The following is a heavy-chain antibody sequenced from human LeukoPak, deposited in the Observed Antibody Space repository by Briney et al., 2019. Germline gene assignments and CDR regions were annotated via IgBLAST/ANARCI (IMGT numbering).Heavy chain of an antibody. CDR1: GFTFRNYW. CDR2: IKQDGSAK. J-gene: IGHJ6*02. Sequence: HPGGSLRLSCAASGFTFRNYWMTWVRQAPGKGLEWVANIKQDGSAKYYVDSVKGRFTISRDNAKNSLYLQMNSLRAEDTAVYYCTRDSGCLDVWGQGTTVTVSS. V-gene: IGHV3-7*01. D-gene: IGHD6-25*01. CDR3: TRDSGCLDV.